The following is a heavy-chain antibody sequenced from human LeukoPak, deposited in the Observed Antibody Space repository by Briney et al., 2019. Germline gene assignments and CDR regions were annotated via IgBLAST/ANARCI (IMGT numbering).Heavy chain of an antibody. V-gene: IGHV4-59*08. D-gene: IGHD3-10*01. J-gene: IGHJ4*02. CDR3: ARHRVRGVVFDY. CDR1: GGSISSYY. Sequence: SETLSLTCTVSGGSISSYYWSWIRQPPGKGLEWIGYIYYSGSTNYNPSLKSRVTISVDTSKNQFSLKLSSVTAADTAVYYCARHRVRGVVFDYWGQGTLVTVSS. CDR2: IYYSGST.